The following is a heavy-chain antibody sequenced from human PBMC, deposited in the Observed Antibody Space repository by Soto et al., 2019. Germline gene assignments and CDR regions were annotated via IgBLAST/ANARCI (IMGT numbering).Heavy chain of an antibody. V-gene: IGHV4-34*01. D-gene: IGHD3-10*01. Sequence: SETLSLTCAVYGGSFSGYYWSWIRQPPGKGLEWIGEINHSGSTNYNPSLKSRVTISVDTSKNQFSLKLSSVTAADTAVYYCARGRGYYGSGKREYAFDIWGQGTMVTVS. J-gene: IGHJ3*02. CDR3: ARGRGYYGSGKREYAFDI. CDR2: INHSGST. CDR1: GGSFSGYY.